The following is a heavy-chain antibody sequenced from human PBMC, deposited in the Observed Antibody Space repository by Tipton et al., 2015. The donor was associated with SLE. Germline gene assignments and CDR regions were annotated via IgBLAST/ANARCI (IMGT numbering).Heavy chain of an antibody. D-gene: IGHD2-2*01. CDR3: ARAQLLWYFVL. Sequence: TLSLTCAVYGGSFSGYYWSWIRQPPGKGLEWIGEINHSGSTNYNPSLKSRVTISVDTSKNQFSLKLSSVTAADTAVYYCARAQLLWYFVLWGRGPLVTVSS. V-gene: IGHV4-34*01. CDR1: GGSFSGYY. J-gene: IGHJ2*01. CDR2: INHSGST.